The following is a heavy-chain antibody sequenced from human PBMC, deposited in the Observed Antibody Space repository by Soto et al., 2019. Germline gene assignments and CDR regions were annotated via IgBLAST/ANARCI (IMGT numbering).Heavy chain of an antibody. CDR2: IYYSGST. V-gene: IGHV4-39*01. CDR1: GGSISSSSYY. J-gene: IGHJ4*02. CDR3: VVRGGSYSPVDY. D-gene: IGHD1-26*01. Sequence: QLQLQESGPGLVKPSETLSLTCTVSGGSISSSSYYWGWIRQPPGKGLEWIGSIYYSGSTYYNPSLTRRVTISVDTSKTQFSLKLSSVTAADTAVYYCVVRGGSYSPVDYWGQGTLVTVSS.